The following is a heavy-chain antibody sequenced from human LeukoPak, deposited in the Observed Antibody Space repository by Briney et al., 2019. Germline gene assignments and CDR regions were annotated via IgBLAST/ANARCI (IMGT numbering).Heavy chain of an antibody. CDR2: IYTSGST. V-gene: IGHV4-61*02. D-gene: IGHD6-13*01. Sequence: SETLSLTCTVSGGSISSGSYYWSWIRQPAGKGLEWIGRIYTSGSTNYNPSLKSRVTISVDTSKNQFSLKLSSVTAADTAVYYCARSVSYSRSWGFDYWGQGTLVTVSS. CDR3: ARSVSYSRSWGFDY. CDR1: GGSISSGSYY. J-gene: IGHJ4*02.